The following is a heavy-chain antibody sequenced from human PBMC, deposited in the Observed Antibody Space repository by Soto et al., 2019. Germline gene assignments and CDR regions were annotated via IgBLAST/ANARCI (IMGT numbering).Heavy chain of an antibody. J-gene: IGHJ4*02. V-gene: IGHV4-39*01. Sequence: SETLSLTCTVSGGSISSSSYYWGWIRQPPGKGLEWIGSIYYSGSTYYNPSLKSRVTISVDTSKNQFSLKLSSVTAADTAVYYCANLPGGYANGGYWGQGTLVTVYS. CDR1: GGSISSSSYY. CDR2: IYYSGST. D-gene: IGHD5-12*01. CDR3: ANLPGGYANGGY.